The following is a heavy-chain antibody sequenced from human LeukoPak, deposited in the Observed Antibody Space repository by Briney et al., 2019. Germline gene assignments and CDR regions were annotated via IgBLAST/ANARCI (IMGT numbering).Heavy chain of an antibody. D-gene: IGHD2-21*02. CDR1: SESLSNYY. J-gene: IGHJ4*02. CDR2: INHNGGT. CDR3: ARGPPYIVVVTAIGFFDY. V-gene: IGHV4-34*01. Sequence: SETLSLTCAVYSESLSNYYWSWIRQSPDKGLVWIGEINHNGGTNYNPSLKSRVTISVDTSKNQFSLKLSSVTAADTAVYYCARGPPYIVVVTAIGFFDYWGQGTLVTVSS.